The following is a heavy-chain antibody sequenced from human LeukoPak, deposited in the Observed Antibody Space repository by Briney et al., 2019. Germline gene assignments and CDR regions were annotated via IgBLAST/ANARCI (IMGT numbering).Heavy chain of an antibody. J-gene: IGHJ6*03. V-gene: IGHV4-59*01. CDR3: ARSLSHYNYYYMDV. Sequence: PSETLSLTCTVSGGSISSYYWSWIRQPPGKGPEWIGYIYYSGSTNYNPSLKSRVTISVDTSKNQFSLKLSSVTAADTAVYYCARSLSHYNYYYMDVWGKGTTVTVSS. CDR1: GGSISSYY. CDR2: IYYSGST.